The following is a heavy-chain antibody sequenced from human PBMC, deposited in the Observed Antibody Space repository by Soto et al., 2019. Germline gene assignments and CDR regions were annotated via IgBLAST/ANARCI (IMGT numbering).Heavy chain of an antibody. Sequence: QLQLQESGPGLLKPAETLSLTCTVSGGSIRSSGYFWNWIRQPPGKGLEWIGSIDNSGSTHYTPSLKSRVSISVEASKNKFSLKLTSVTAADTAVYYCARTTHLDFWRGLDVWGQGTTVIVSS. CDR2: IDNSGST. J-gene: IGHJ6*02. V-gene: IGHV4-39*01. D-gene: IGHD3-3*01. CDR1: GGSIRSSGYF. CDR3: ARTTHLDFWRGLDV.